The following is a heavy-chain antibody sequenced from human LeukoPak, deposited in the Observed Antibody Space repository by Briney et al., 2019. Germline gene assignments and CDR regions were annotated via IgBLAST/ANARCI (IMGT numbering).Heavy chain of an antibody. CDR3: AKVGVYTVLDYFDY. CDR1: GFTFSSYW. D-gene: IGHD3-10*01. Sequence: PGGSLRLSCAASGFTFSSYWMSWVRQAPGKGLEWVANIKQDGSEKYYVDSVKGRFTISRDNSKNTLYLQMNSLRAEDTAVYYCAKVGVYTVLDYFDYWGQGTLVTVSS. V-gene: IGHV3-7*03. CDR2: IKQDGSEK. J-gene: IGHJ4*02.